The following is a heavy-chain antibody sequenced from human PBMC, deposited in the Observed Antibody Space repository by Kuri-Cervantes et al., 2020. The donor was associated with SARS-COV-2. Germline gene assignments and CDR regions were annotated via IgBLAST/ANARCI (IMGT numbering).Heavy chain of an antibody. V-gene: IGHV4-30-4*01. D-gene: IGHD2-8*02. Sequence: TLSLTCTVSGGSISSGDYYWSWIRQPPGKGLEWIGYIYYSGSTYYNPSLKSRVTISVDTSKNQFSLKLSSVTAADTAVYYCARGLMGYCTGGVCPTRIDPWGQGTLVTVSS. J-gene: IGHJ5*02. CDR2: IYYSGST. CDR3: ARGLMGYCTGGVCPTRIDP. CDR1: GGSISSGDYY.